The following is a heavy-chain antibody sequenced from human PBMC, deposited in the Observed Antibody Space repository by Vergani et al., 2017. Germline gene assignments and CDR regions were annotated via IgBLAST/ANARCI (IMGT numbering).Heavy chain of an antibody. CDR1: GFTFSSYA. V-gene: IGHV3-7*03. J-gene: IGHJ4*02. D-gene: IGHD6-19*01. Sequence: EVQLLESGGGLVQPGGSLILSCAASGFTFSSYAMSWVRQAPGKGLEWVANIKQDGSEKYYVDSVKGRFTISRDNAKNSLYLQMNSLRAEDTAVYYCARDPSSGWMDYWGQGTLVTVSS. CDR3: ARDPSSGWMDY. CDR2: IKQDGSEK.